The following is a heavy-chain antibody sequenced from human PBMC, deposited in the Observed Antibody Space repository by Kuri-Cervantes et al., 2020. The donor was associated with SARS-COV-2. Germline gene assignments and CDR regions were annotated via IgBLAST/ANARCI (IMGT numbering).Heavy chain of an antibody. D-gene: IGHD2-2*01. CDR1: GGAISSGGYY. Sequence: SCTVSGGAISSGGYYWSWIRQHPGKGLEWIGYIYYTGNTYYNPSLKSRVTISVDTSKNQFSLRLRFVTAADTAVYYCARVGYQLLLGIDYWGQGTLVTVSS. V-gene: IGHV4-31*02. CDR3: ARVGYQLLLGIDY. CDR2: IYYTGNT. J-gene: IGHJ4*02.